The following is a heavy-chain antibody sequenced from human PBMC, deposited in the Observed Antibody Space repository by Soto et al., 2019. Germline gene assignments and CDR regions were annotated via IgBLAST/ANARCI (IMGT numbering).Heavy chain of an antibody. CDR2: IYPGDSDT. D-gene: IGHD6-13*01. CDR1: GYSFTSYW. V-gene: IGHV5-51*01. CDR3: AKDSRSISSSWYNWFDP. Sequence: GESLKISCKGSGYSFTSYWIGWVRQMPGKGLEWMGIIYPGDSDTRYSPSFQGRFTISRDNSKNTLYLQMNSLRAEDTAVYYCAKDSRSISSSWYNWFDPWGQGTLVTVSS. J-gene: IGHJ5*02.